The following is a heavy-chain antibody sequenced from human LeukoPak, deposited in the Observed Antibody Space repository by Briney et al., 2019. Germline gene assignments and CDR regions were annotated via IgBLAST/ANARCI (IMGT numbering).Heavy chain of an antibody. CDR3: AKDLYQLLLVGPNWFDP. D-gene: IGHD2-2*01. J-gene: IGHJ5*02. V-gene: IGHV3-30*02. CDR1: GFTFSSYG. Sequence: GGSLRLSCAASGFTFSSYGMHWVRQAPGKGLEWVAFIRYDGSNKYYADSVKGRFTISRDNSKKTLYLQMNSLRAEDTAVYYCAKDLYQLLLVGPNWFDPWGQGTLVTVSS. CDR2: IRYDGSNK.